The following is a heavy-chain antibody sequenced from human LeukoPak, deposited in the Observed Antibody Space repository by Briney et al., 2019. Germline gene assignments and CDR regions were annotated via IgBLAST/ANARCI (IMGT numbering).Heavy chain of an antibody. CDR3: TTKVIRGNSGDDYDD. D-gene: IGHD5-12*01. Sequence: GGSLRLSCATSGVTFSSYGMHWVRQAPGKGLEWVALISSDGNDKLYGDSVKGRFTISRDDSKSTLYLQMNSLRAEDTAVYYCTTKVIRGNSGDDYDDWGQGTLVTVSS. J-gene: IGHJ4*02. V-gene: IGHV3-30*03. CDR2: ISSDGNDK. CDR1: GVTFSSYG.